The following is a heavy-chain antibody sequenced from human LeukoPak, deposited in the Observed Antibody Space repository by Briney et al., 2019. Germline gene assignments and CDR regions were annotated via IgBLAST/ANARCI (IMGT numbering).Heavy chain of an antibody. Sequence: SETLSLTCAVYGGSFSNYYWSWIRQPPGKGLEWIGEINHSGSTNYNPSLKSRVTISEDTSKRQLSLKLSSVTAADTAVYYCATEGQWGPMDVWGKGTTVTISS. V-gene: IGHV4-34*01. J-gene: IGHJ6*03. CDR1: GGSFSNYY. D-gene: IGHD1-26*01. CDR3: ATEGQWGPMDV. CDR2: INHSGST.